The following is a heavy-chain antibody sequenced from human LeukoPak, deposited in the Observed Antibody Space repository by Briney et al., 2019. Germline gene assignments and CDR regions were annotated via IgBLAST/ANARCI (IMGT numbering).Heavy chain of an antibody. V-gene: IGHV4-61*08. CDR2: IYYSGST. D-gene: IGHD3-10*01. CDR3: ARDPYMVRGVIFGMDV. CDR1: GGSISSGGYY. Sequence: SETLSLTCTVSGGSISSGGYYWSWIRQPPGKGLEWTGYIYYSGSTNYNPSLKSRVTISVDTSKNQFSLKLSSVTAADTAVYYCARDPYMVRGVIFGMDVWGQGTTVTVSS. J-gene: IGHJ6*02.